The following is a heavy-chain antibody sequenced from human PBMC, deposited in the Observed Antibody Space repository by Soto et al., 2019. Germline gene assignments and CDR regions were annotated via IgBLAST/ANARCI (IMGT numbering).Heavy chain of an antibody. Sequence: SETLSLTCSVSGGSISGSGYYWGWIRQTPGKGLEWIGNINYSGITFYNQSLKSRVTISVDTSKNQFSLKLSYVTAADTAIYYCARSVFPWGQGTLVTVSS. CDR2: INYSGIT. J-gene: IGHJ5*02. CDR3: ARSVFP. CDR1: GGSISGSGYY. V-gene: IGHV4-31*03.